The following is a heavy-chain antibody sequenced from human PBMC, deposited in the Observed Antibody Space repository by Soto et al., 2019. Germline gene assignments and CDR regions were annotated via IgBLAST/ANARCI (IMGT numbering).Heavy chain of an antibody. CDR2: ISGRGGST. D-gene: IGHD6-19*01. J-gene: IGHJ4*02. Sequence: EVQLLESGGGLVQPGGSLRLSCVASGFTFNSFAMGWVRQAPRKGLEWVSAISGRGGSTYYADSVKGRFTISRDSSTNTLYLHMNTLRAEDTAIYHCAKTDEAVAGTVYGYWGQGTLVTVSS. CDR3: AKTDEAVAGTVYGY. CDR1: GFTFNSFA. V-gene: IGHV3-23*01.